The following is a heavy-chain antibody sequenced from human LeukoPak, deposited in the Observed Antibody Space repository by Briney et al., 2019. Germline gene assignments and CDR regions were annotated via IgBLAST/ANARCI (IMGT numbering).Heavy chain of an antibody. Sequence: SGGSLRLPCTASGLTFSTSGFNWVRQAPGKGLEWVASIGPTGSDRYHADSIKGRFTISRDNANNFLYLQTNSLRAEDTAVYYCATETNGRHYDYWGQGTLLTVSS. J-gene: IGHJ4*02. CDR1: GLTFSTSG. D-gene: IGHD1-14*01. CDR2: IGPTGSDR. CDR3: ATETNGRHYDY. V-gene: IGHV3-21*06.